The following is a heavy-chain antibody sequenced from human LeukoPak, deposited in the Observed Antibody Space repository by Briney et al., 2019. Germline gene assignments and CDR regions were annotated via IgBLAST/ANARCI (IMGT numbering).Heavy chain of an antibody. D-gene: IGHD3-22*01. J-gene: IGHJ4*02. V-gene: IGHV1-2*02. CDR1: GYTFTCYY. CDR2: INPNSGGT. CDR3: ARAQMPMIVVVITDLSFDY. Sequence: ASVKVSCKASGYTFTCYYMHWVRQAPGQGLEWMGWINPNSGGTNYAQKFQGRVTMTRYTSISTAYMELSRLRSDDTAVYYCARAQMPMIVVVITDLSFDYWGQGTLVTVSS.